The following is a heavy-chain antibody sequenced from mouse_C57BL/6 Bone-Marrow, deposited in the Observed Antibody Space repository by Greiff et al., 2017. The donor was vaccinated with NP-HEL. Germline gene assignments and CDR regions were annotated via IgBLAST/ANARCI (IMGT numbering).Heavy chain of an antibody. CDR3: ARDRGLRG. D-gene: IGHD1-1*01. CDR2: ISDGGSYT. Sequence: VQLVESGGGLVKPGGSLKLSCAASGFTFSSYAMSWVRQTPEKRLEWVATISDGGSYTYYPDNVKGRFTISRDKAKNNLYLQMSHLKSEDTAMYYCARDRGLRGWGQGTTLTVSS. V-gene: IGHV5-4*01. J-gene: IGHJ2*01. CDR1: GFTFSSYA.